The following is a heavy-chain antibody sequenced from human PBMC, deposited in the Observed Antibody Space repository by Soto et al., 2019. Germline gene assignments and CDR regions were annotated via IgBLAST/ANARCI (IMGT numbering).Heavy chain of an antibody. CDR3: ARSGYRITNDL. CDR1: GFTFSSYS. CDR2: ISSSSAYI. Sequence: EEHLAESGGGLFKPGESLRLSCAASGFTFSSYSMNWVRQAPGKGLEWVSSISSSSAYIYYAGSVKGRFTISRDNAKNSLSLQMSSLRAEDTAVYYYARSGYRITNDLWGQGTLVTVSS. D-gene: IGHD2-15*01. V-gene: IGHV3-21*01. J-gene: IGHJ5*02.